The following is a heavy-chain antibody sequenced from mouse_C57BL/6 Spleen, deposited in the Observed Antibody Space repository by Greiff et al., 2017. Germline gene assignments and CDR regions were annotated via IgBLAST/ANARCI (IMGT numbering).Heavy chain of an antibody. CDR1: GFTFSDAW. J-gene: IGHJ3*01. D-gene: IGHD1-1*01. CDR2: IRNKANNHAT. Sequence: ESGGGLVPPGGSMKLSCAASGFTFSDAWVDWVRQSPEKGLAWVAEIRNKANNHATYYAESVKGRFTISRDDSKSSVYLQMNSLRAEDTGIYYCTRGYYGSSPPWFAYWGQGTLVTVSA. V-gene: IGHV6-6*01. CDR3: TRGYYGSSPPWFAY.